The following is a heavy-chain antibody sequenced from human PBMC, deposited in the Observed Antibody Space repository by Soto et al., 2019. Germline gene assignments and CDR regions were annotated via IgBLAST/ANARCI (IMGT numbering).Heavy chain of an antibody. J-gene: IGHJ6*02. Sequence: HPGGSLRLSCTASGFTFGDYAMSWFRQAPGKGLEWVGFIRSKAYGRTTEYAASVKGRFTISRDDSKSIAYLQMNSLKTEDTAVYYCTRDPIAARIYYYGMDVWGQGTTVTVSS. V-gene: IGHV3-49*03. D-gene: IGHD6-6*01. CDR3: TRDPIAARIYYYGMDV. CDR1: GFTFGDYA. CDR2: IRSKAYGRTT.